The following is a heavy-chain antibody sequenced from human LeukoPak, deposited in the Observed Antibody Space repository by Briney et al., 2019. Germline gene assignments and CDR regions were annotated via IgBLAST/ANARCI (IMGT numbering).Heavy chain of an antibody. CDR2: ISWNSGSI. CDR3: AKDKGYSYGGNFDY. Sequence: PGGSLRLSCAASGFTFDDYAMYWVRQAPGKGLEWVSGISWNSGSIGYADSVKGRFTISRDNAKNSLYLQMNSLRAEDTALYYCAKDKGYSYGGNFDYWGQGTLVTVSS. D-gene: IGHD5-18*01. V-gene: IGHV3-9*01. J-gene: IGHJ4*02. CDR1: GFTFDDYA.